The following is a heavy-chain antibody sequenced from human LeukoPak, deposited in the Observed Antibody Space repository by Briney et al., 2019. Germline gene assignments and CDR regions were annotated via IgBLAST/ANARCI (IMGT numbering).Heavy chain of an antibody. J-gene: IGHJ4*02. V-gene: IGHV4-31*03. CDR1: GGSINSGGFY. D-gene: IGHD3-22*01. CDR3: ARNRRRYYYDSSGYPFDY. Sequence: SETLSLTCTVFGGSINSGGFYWSWLRQHPGKGLEWIGYIAHSGSAFYNPSLKSRLAISIDTSKSQFSLMLSSVTAADTAVYYCARNRRRYYYDSSGYPFDYWGQGTLVTVSS. CDR2: IAHSGSA.